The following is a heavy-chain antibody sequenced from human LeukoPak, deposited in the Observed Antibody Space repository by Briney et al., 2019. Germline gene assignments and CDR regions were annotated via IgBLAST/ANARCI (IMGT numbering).Heavy chain of an antibody. J-gene: IGHJ4*02. Sequence: GASVKVPCKASGYTFAIYYIHWVRQAPGQGLEWMGIINPSGGSTSYTQKFQGRLTMTRDTSTSTVYMELSSLRSEDTAVYYCARAKGLFDHWGQGTLVTVSS. CDR2: INPSGGST. CDR3: ARAKGLFDH. CDR1: GYTFAIYY. V-gene: IGHV1-46*01.